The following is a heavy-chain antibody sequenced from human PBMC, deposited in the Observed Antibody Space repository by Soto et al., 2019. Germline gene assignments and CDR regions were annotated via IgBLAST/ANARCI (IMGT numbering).Heavy chain of an antibody. D-gene: IGHD3-3*01. V-gene: IGHV3-48*02. CDR1: GFTFSGYS. CDR2: IDGSSKTI. Sequence: PGGSLRLSCAASGFTFSGYSMNWVRQAPGKGLEWLAYIDGSSKTIYYAVSVRGRLIISRDNAKNSFYLQMNSLRDEDTAVYYCARGGVSSIFGDSWGHGNMVTVSS. J-gene: IGHJ5*01. CDR3: ARGGVSSIFGDS.